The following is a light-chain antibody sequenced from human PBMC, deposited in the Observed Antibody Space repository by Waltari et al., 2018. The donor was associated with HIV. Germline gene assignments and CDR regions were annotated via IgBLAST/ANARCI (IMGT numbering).Light chain of an antibody. CDR2: QNG. V-gene: IGLV3-1*01. J-gene: IGLJ2*01. CDR1: HLGDKY. Sequence: SYDLTQPPSVSVSPGQTASITCPGHHLGDKYASWYQQRTGQSPVLVIYQNGKRPSGIPERFSGSNSGNTATLTISGTQAMDEADYYCQAWDSSTVIFGGGTKLTVL. CDR3: QAWDSSTVI.